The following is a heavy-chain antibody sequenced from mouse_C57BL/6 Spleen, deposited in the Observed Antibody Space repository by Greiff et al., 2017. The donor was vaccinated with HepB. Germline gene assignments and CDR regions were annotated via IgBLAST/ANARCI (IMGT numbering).Heavy chain of an antibody. Sequence: VQLQQSGPELLKPGASVKIPCKASGYTFTDYNMDWVKQSHGKSLEWIGDINPNNGGTIYNQKFKGKATLTVDKSSSTAYMELRSLTSEDTAVYYCARNYYGSSYFDYWGQGTTLTVSS. J-gene: IGHJ2*01. CDR3: ARNYYGSSYFDY. V-gene: IGHV1-18*01. CDR2: INPNNGGT. CDR1: GYTFTDYN. D-gene: IGHD1-1*01.